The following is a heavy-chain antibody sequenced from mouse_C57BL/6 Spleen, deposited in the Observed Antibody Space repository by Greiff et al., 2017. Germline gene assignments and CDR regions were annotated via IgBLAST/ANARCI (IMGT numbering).Heavy chain of an antibody. J-gene: IGHJ3*01. CDR1: GYSITSGYD. V-gene: IGHV3-1*01. CDR2: ISYSGST. D-gene: IGHD2-3*01. Sequence: EVKLQESGPGMVKPSQSLSLTCTVTGYSITSGYDWHWIRHFPGNKLEWMGYISYSGSTNYNPSLKSRISITHDTSKNHFFLKLNSVTTEDTATYYCARGYDGYYPWFAYWGQGTLVTVSA. CDR3: ARGYDGYYPWFAY.